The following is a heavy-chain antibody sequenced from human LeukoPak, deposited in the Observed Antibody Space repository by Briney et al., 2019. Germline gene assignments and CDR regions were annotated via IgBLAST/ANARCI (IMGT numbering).Heavy chain of an antibody. J-gene: IGHJ3*01. CDR2: INSDASST. V-gene: IGHV3-74*01. CDR3: ARVQGHPPNGLDV. D-gene: IGHD2-8*01. Sequence: QPGESLRLSCAASGFTFSSYWMHWVRQAPGKGPVWVSRINSDASSTSYADSVKGRFTISRDNAKNTLYLQMNSLRAEDTAVYYCARVQGHPPNGLDVWGQGTMVTVSS. CDR1: GFTFSSYW.